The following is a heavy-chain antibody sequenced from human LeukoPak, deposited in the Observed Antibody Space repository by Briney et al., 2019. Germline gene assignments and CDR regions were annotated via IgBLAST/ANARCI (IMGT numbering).Heavy chain of an antibody. J-gene: IGHJ4*02. CDR1: GYTFTSYA. V-gene: IGHV1-2*02. CDR3: ARDLQTGGMIAFGGVITPGDY. CDR2: ISPNSGGA. D-gene: IGHD3-16*01. Sequence: ASVKVSCKASGYTFTSYAMNWVRQAPGQGLEWMGWISPNSGGANYAQKFQGRVTMTRDTSISTAYMELSRLRSDDTAVYYCARDLQTGGMIAFGGVITPGDYWGQGTLVTVSS.